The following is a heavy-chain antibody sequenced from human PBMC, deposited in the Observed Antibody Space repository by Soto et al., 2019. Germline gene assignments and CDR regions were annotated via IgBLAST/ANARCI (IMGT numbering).Heavy chain of an antibody. V-gene: IGHV4-4*07. D-gene: IGHD1-26*01. CDR3: ARHARLRVGASCLDY. CDR1: GGSISSYY. J-gene: IGHJ4*02. CDR2: IYTSGST. Sequence: SETLSLTCTASGGSISSYYWSWIRQPAGKGLEWIGRIYTSGSTNYNPSLKSRVTMSVDTSKNQFSLKLSSVTAAATAVYYGARHARLRVGASCLDYWGPGTLVVACS.